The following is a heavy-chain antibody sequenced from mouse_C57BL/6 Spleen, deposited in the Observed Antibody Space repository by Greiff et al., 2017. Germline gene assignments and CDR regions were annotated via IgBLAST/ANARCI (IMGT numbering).Heavy chain of an antibody. Sequence: QVQLQQPGAELVKPGASVKLSCKASGYTFTSYWMQWVKQRPGQGLEWIGEIDPSDSYTNYNQQFKGKATLTVDTSSSTAYMQLSSLTTEDSAVYECANGYGSPFDYGGQGTTLTVSS. V-gene: IGHV1-50*01. J-gene: IGHJ2*01. CDR2: IDPSDSYT. CDR3: ANGYGSPFDY. CDR1: GYTFTSYW. D-gene: IGHD1-1*01.